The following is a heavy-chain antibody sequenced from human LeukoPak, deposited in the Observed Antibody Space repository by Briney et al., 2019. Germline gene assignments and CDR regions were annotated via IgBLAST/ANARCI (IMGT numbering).Heavy chain of an antibody. Sequence: GGSLRLSCAASGFTFSNYAMSWVRQAPGKGLEWVSSISGSTGSTYYADSVKGRLTISRDNSRNTMYLQMNSLRAEDTAVYYCAKDRDSGYDYDAFDIWGQGTMVTVSS. CDR3: AKDRDSGYDYDAFDI. J-gene: IGHJ3*02. D-gene: IGHD5-12*01. CDR1: GFTFSNYA. V-gene: IGHV3-23*01. CDR2: ISGSTGST.